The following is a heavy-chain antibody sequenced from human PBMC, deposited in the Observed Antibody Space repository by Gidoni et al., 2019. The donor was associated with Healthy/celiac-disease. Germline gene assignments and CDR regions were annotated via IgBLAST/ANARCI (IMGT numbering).Heavy chain of an antibody. D-gene: IGHD6-13*01. Sequence: QVQLVESGGGVVQPGRSLRLSCAASGFTFSSYGMHWVRQAPGKGLEWVAVISYDGSNKYYADSVKGRFTISRDNSKNTLYLQMNSLRAEDTAVYYCAKPYSSSWYFYYYGMDVWGQGTTVTVSS. CDR1: GFTFSSYG. J-gene: IGHJ6*02. V-gene: IGHV3-30*18. CDR3: AKPYSSSWYFYYYGMDV. CDR2: ISYDGSNK.